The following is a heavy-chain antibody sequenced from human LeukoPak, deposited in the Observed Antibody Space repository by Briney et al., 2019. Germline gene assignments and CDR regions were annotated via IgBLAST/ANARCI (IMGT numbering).Heavy chain of an antibody. D-gene: IGHD3-10*02. V-gene: IGHV3-48*03. Sequence: GGSLRLSCTASGFTLGDYAMSWFRQAPGKGLEWVSYISSSGSTIYYADSVKGRFTISRDNAKNSLYLQMNSLRAEDTAVYYCAELGITMIGGVWGKGTTVTISS. CDR2: ISSSGSTI. CDR3: AELGITMIGGV. CDR1: GFTLGDYA. J-gene: IGHJ6*04.